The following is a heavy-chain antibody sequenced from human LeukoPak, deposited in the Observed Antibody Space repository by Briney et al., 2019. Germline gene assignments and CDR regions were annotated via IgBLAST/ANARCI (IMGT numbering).Heavy chain of an antibody. D-gene: IGHD6-19*01. Sequence: GGSLRLSCAASGFTFSSYGMHWVRQAPGKGLEWVAVIWYDGSNKYYADSVKGRFTISRDNSKNTLYLQMNSLRAEDTAVYYCARDDIAVAGNDALDIWGQGTMVTVSS. CDR2: IWYDGSNK. V-gene: IGHV3-33*01. CDR3: ARDDIAVAGNDALDI. CDR1: GFTFSSYG. J-gene: IGHJ3*02.